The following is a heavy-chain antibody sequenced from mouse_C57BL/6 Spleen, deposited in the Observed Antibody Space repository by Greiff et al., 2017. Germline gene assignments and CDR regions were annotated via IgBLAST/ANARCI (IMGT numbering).Heavy chain of an antibody. Sequence: VQLQQSGAELVKPGASVKISCKASGYAFSSYWMNWVKQRPGKGLEWIGQIYPGDGETNYNGQFKGKATLTADKSSSTAYMQLSSQTSEDSAVYFCSRNLIYYDYDGFAYWGQGTLVTVSA. V-gene: IGHV1-80*01. J-gene: IGHJ3*01. CDR2: IYPGDGET. CDR1: GYAFSSYW. D-gene: IGHD2-4*01. CDR3: SRNLIYYDYDGFAY.